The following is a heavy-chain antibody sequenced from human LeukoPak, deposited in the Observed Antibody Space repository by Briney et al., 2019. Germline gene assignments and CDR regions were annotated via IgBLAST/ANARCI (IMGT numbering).Heavy chain of an antibody. CDR1: GYTFSSYD. CDR2: MNPNSGNT. J-gene: IGHJ4*02. Sequence: GASVKVSCKASGYTFSSYDINWVRQATGQGLEWMGWMNPNSGNTGYAQKFQGRVTMTRNTSISTAHMELSSLRSEDTAVYYCARRYCSSTSCHYFDYWGQGTLVTVSS. V-gene: IGHV1-8*01. D-gene: IGHD2-2*01. CDR3: ARRYCSSTSCHYFDY.